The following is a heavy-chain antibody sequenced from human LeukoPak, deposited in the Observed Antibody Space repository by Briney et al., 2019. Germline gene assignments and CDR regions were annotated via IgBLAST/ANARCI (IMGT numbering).Heavy chain of an antibody. V-gene: IGHV3-74*01. CDR2: INSDGTIT. D-gene: IGHD4/OR15-4a*01. Sequence: QAGGSLRLSCAASGFTFSSYWMHWVRQAPGKGLVWVSRINSDGTITTYADSVKGRFTISRDNAKNSLYLQMNSLRAEDTAVYYCARDDYGGLDYWGQGTLVTVSS. CDR1: GFTFSSYW. J-gene: IGHJ4*02. CDR3: ARDDYGGLDY.